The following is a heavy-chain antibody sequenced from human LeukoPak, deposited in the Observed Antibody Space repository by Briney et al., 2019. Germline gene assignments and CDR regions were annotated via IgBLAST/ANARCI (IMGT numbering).Heavy chain of an antibody. CDR2: IYYSGST. CDR1: GGSFSSYY. V-gene: IGHV4-59*01. Sequence: SETLSLTCAVSGGSFSSYYWSWIRRPPGKGLEWIGYIYYSGSTNYNPSPKSRVTISVDTSKNQFSLNLNSVTAADTAVYYCARGGYYYLDVWGKGTTVTVSS. J-gene: IGHJ6*03. CDR3: ARGGYYYLDV.